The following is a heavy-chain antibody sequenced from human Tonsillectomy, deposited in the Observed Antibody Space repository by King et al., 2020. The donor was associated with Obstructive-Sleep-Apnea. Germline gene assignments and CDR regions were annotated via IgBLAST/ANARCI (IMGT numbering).Heavy chain of an antibody. D-gene: IGHD3-22*01. Sequence: VQLVESGGVLVQPGGSLRLSCAASGFTFSSNWMHWGRQAPGMGLVGVARLNTDGGYIHYADSVGGRFTISRDNAKNTLYLQMNSLRAEDTAMYYCARDAYDHSGYYYGFDPWGQGTLVTVSS. CDR1: GFTFSSNW. CDR2: LNTDGGYI. V-gene: IGHV3-74*01. J-gene: IGHJ5*02. CDR3: ARDAYDHSGYYYGFDP.